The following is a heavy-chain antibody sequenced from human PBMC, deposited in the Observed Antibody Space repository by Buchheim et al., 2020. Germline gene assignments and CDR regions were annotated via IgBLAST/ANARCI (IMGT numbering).Heavy chain of an antibody. D-gene: IGHD2-2*01. CDR2: ISGSGGST. J-gene: IGHJ6*02. V-gene: IGHV3-23*01. CDR3: AKEGCSSTSCYLGSIYYYGMDV. CDR1: GFTFSSYA. Sequence: EVQLLESGGGLVQPGGSLRLSCAASGFTFSSYAMSWVRQAPGKGLEWVSAISGSGGSTYYADSVTGRFTIPRDNSKNTLYLQMSSLRAEDTAVYYCAKEGCSSTSCYLGSIYYYGMDVWGQGTT.